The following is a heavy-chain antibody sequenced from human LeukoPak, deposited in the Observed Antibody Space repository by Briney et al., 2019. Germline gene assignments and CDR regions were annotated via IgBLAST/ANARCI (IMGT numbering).Heavy chain of an antibody. V-gene: IGHV3-23*01. D-gene: IGHD2-2*01. J-gene: IGHJ6*03. Sequence: GGSLRLSCAASGFTFSSYAMSWVRQAPGKGLEWVSAISGSGGSTYYADSVKGRFTISRDNSKNTLYLQMNSLRAEDTAVYYCAKEDCSSTSCIRSRGYYMDVWGKGTTVTVSS. CDR1: GFTFSSYA. CDR2: ISGSGGST. CDR3: AKEDCSSTSCIRSRGYYMDV.